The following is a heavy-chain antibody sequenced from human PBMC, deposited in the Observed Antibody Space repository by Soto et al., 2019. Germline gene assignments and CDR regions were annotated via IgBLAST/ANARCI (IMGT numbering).Heavy chain of an antibody. D-gene: IGHD3-9*01. V-gene: IGHV4-4*07. J-gene: IGHJ4*02. CDR2: IYTSGST. CDR3: ARASGGVVLRYFDWLAHDY. CDR1: GGSISSYY. Sequence: PSETLSLTCTVSGGSISSYYWSWIRQPAGKGLEWIGRIYTSGSTNYNPSLKSRVTMTRDTSTSTVYMELSSLRSEDTAVYYCARASGGVVLRYFDWLAHDYWGQGTLVTVSS.